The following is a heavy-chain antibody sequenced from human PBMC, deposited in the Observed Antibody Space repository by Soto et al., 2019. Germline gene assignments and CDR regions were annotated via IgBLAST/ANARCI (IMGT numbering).Heavy chain of an antibody. CDR1: GSSVSRDTYF. CDR2: IYYSGAT. CDR3: ASRFCGAATCYSSFDS. V-gene: IGHV4-61*01. D-gene: IGHD2-15*01. Sequence: SETLSLTCTVSGSSVSRDTYFWSWIRQPPGKGLEYIGHIYYSGATKYNPSLKSRVTMSIDTSKNQFSLELTSVTAADAAIYYCASRFCGAATCYSSFDSWGQGTLVTVSS. J-gene: IGHJ4*02.